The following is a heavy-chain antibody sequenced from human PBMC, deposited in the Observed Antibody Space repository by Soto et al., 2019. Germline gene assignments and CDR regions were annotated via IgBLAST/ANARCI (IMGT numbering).Heavy chain of an antibody. CDR2: IWYDGSNK. CDR3: AKVITVRYGREYYFDY. D-gene: IGHD3-10*01. CDR1: GFTFSSYG. V-gene: IGHV3-33*06. Sequence: PGGSLRLSCAASGFTFSSYGMHWVRQAPGKGLEWVAVIWYDGSNKYYADSVKGRFTISRDNSKNTLYLQMNSLRAEDTAVYYCAKVITVRYGREYYFDYWRQGTLVTVSP. J-gene: IGHJ4*02.